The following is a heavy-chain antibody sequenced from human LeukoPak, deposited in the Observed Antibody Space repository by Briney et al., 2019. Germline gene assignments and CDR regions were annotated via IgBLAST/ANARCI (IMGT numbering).Heavy chain of an antibody. J-gene: IGHJ4*02. CDR3: ARDTRDYDYVWGSWYYFDY. D-gene: IGHD3-16*01. CDR2: IKQDGSEK. Sequence: GGSLRLSXAASGFTFSSYWMSWVRQAPGKGLGWVANIKQDGSEKYYVDSVKGRFTISRDNAKNSLYLQMNSLRAEDTAVYYCARDTRDYDYVWGSWYYFDYWGQGTLVTVSS. V-gene: IGHV3-7*01. CDR1: GFTFSSYW.